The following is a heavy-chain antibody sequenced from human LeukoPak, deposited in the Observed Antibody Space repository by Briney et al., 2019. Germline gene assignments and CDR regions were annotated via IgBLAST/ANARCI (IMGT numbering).Heavy chain of an antibody. Sequence: GGSLRLSCAASGFTFSNYAMSWVRQAPGKGLEWVSVISATGGSTYYADSVKGRFTISRDNSKNTLYLQMNSLRAEDTAVYYCAELGITMIGGVWGKGTTVTISS. J-gene: IGHJ6*04. CDR3: AELGITMIGGV. V-gene: IGHV3-23*01. D-gene: IGHD3-10*02. CDR2: ISATGGST. CDR1: GFTFSNYA.